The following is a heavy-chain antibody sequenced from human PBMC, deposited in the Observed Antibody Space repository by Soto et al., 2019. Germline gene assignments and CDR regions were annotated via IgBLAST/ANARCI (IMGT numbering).Heavy chain of an antibody. V-gene: IGHV3-23*01. CDR3: ARDPYSGSSYSDY. J-gene: IGHJ4*02. CDR1: GFTCSFCA. Sequence: GGSLRLSCAASGFTCSFCAMNWVRQAPGKGLEWVSSIRGSGGDTYYADSVKGRFTISRDNSKNTLYLQMNSLRAEDTAVYYCARDPYSGSSYSDYWGQGTLVTVSS. CDR2: IRGSGGDT. D-gene: IGHD1-26*01.